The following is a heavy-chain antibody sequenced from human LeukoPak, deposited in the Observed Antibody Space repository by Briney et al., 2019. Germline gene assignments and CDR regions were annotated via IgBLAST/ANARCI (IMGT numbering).Heavy chain of an antibody. D-gene: IGHD2-2*01. CDR2: ISAYNGNT. CDR1: GYTFTSYG. Sequence: ASVKVSCKASGYTFTSYGISWVRQAPGQGLEWMGWISAYNGNTNYAQKLQGRVTMTTDTSTSTAYMELRSLRSEDTAVYYCXXDLIPAAAIIGDXFDIWGQGTMVTVSS. V-gene: IGHV1-18*01. CDR3: XXDLIPAAAIIGDXFDI. J-gene: IGHJ3*02.